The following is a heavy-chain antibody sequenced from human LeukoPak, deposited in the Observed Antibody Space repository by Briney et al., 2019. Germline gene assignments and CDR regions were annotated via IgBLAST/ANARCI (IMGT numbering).Heavy chain of an antibody. Sequence: GASVKVSCKASGYTFNNYGISWVRQAPGQGLEWMGWVSPYNGDTNYAQKFRGRVTMSTDTSTGTAYMELRSLRFDGTAIYYCAKDWHILTGRNCFDPWGHGTLVTVSS. CDR2: VSPYNGDT. CDR3: AKDWHILTGRNCFDP. V-gene: IGHV1-18*01. CDR1: GYTFNNYG. D-gene: IGHD3-9*01. J-gene: IGHJ5*02.